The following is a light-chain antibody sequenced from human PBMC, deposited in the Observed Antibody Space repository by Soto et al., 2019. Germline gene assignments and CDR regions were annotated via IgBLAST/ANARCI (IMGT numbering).Light chain of an antibody. J-gene: IGKJ2*01. V-gene: IGKV1-33*01. CDR2: DAS. Sequence: DIQMTQSPSSLSASVGDRVTITCQASQDISNHLNWYQHIPGRAPKLLIFDASNLGAGVPSRFSGSGSGTDFTFTISGLQPEDIATYYCQQYDSLPLFGPGTQLEIK. CDR3: QQYDSLPL. CDR1: QDISNH.